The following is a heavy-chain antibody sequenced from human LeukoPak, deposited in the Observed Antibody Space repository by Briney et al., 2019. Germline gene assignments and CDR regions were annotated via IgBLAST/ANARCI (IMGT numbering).Heavy chain of an antibody. Sequence: SETLSLTCTVSGVSISSHYWSWLRQPPGKGLEWIGYIYYSGSTNYNPSLKSRVTISVDTSKNQFSLKLSSVTAADTAVYYCARLWFGELDAFDIWGQGTMVTVSS. V-gene: IGHV4-59*11. CDR1: GVSISSHY. CDR2: IYYSGST. D-gene: IGHD3-10*01. CDR3: ARLWFGELDAFDI. J-gene: IGHJ3*02.